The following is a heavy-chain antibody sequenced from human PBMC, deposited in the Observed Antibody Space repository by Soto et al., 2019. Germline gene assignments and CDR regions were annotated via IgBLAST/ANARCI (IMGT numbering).Heavy chain of an antibody. Sequence: EASVKFSCKAPRDTFTSYYINWVRQASGQGLEWMGVINPHGGSTAYAQKFKGRVTLTRDTSASTVYMEVSSLTSEDTAMYYCARSSGGNFGIIIEGTNWFAPWGQGTLVTVSS. D-gene: IGHD1-26*01. V-gene: IGHV1-46*01. J-gene: IGHJ5*02. CDR1: RDTFTSYY. CDR2: INPHGGST. CDR3: ARSSGGNFGIIIEGTNWFAP.